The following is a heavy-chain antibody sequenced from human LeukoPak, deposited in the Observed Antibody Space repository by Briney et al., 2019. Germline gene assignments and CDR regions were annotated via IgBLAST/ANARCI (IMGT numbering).Heavy chain of an antibody. J-gene: IGHJ4*02. CDR1: GYTFTSYY. CDR2: INPSGGST. V-gene: IGHV1-46*01. CDR3: AREGRPELPDY. Sequence: ASVKVSCKASGYTFTSYYMHWVRQAPGQGLEWMGIINPSGGSTSYAQKFQGRVTMTRDTSTSTVYMELSSLRSEDAAVYYCAREGRPELPDYWGQGTLVTVSS. D-gene: IGHD1-14*01.